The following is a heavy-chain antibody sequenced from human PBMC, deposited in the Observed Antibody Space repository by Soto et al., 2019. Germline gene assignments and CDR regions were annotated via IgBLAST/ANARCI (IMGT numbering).Heavy chain of an antibody. Sequence: SGGSLRLSCAASGFTFSSYGMHWVRQAPGKGLEWVAVIWYDGSNKYYADSVKGRFTISRDNSKNTLYLQMNSLRAEDTAVYYCARDGASTMIVVRDYYYGMDVWGQGTTVTVSS. J-gene: IGHJ6*02. CDR2: IWYDGSNK. D-gene: IGHD3-22*01. V-gene: IGHV3-33*01. CDR1: GFTFSSYG. CDR3: ARDGASTMIVVRDYYYGMDV.